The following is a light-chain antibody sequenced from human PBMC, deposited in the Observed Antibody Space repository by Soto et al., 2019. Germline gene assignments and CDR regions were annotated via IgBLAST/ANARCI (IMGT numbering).Light chain of an antibody. J-gene: IGLJ2*01. CDR2: SNN. CDR3: SAWDDSLNGVV. V-gene: IGLV1-44*01. Sequence: QSVLTQPPSASGTPGQRVTISCSGSSSNIGSYTVNWYQQVPGAAPKLPIYSNNRRPSGVPVPDRFSGSKSGTSASLAISGLQSEDEADYYCSAWDDSLNGVVFGGGTKLTVL. CDR1: SSNIGSYT.